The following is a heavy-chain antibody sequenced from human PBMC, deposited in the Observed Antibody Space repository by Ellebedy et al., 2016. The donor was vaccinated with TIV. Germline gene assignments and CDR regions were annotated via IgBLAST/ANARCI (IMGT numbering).Heavy chain of an antibody. D-gene: IGHD3-10*01. Sequence: SETLSLTCTVSGGSISTYYWSWIRQPPGKGLEWIGYIYYSGDTNYNPSLKSRVTISVDTSKNQFSLKLSSVTAADTAVYYCARYFYGSGSFSSDYFDYWGQGTLVTVSS. J-gene: IGHJ4*02. CDR1: GGSISTYY. CDR2: IYYSGDT. V-gene: IGHV4-59*01. CDR3: ARYFYGSGSFSSDYFDY.